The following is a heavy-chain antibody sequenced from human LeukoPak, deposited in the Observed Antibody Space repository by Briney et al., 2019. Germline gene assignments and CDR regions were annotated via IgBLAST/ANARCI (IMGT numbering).Heavy chain of an antibody. J-gene: IGHJ4*02. CDR3: AKYVVVTPTRQFDY. CDR2: ISRSGADT. Sequence: PGGSLRLSCVASGFTFSNYAMTWVRQAPGKGLEWVSSISRSGADTYYTDSVKGRFTTSRDKSANTLYLQMNSLRAEDTAVYYCAKYVVVTPTRQFDYWGQGTLVTVSS. V-gene: IGHV3-23*01. CDR1: GFTFSNYA. D-gene: IGHD4-23*01.